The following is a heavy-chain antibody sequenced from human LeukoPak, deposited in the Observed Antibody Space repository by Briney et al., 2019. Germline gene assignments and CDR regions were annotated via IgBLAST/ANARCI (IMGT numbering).Heavy chain of an antibody. CDR3: AHYDSSGHSFDY. V-gene: IGHV2-5*02. D-gene: IGHD3-22*01. CDR1: GFSLSASGVG. Sequence: SGPTLVNPTQTLTLTCTFSGFSLSASGVGVAWIRQPPGKALEWLALIYWDDDKRYSPSLKSRLTITKDTSKNQVVLTMTNMDPVDTGTHYCAHYDSSGHSFDYWGQGTLVTVSS. J-gene: IGHJ4*02. CDR2: IYWDDDK.